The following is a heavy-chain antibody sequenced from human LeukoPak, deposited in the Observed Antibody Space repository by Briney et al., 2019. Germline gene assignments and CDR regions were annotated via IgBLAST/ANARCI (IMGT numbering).Heavy chain of an antibody. J-gene: IGHJ3*02. CDR3: ARAHSSRIVGATDDAFDI. V-gene: IGHV4-34*01. CDR2: INHSGST. Sequence: PSETLSLTCAVYGGSFSGYNWSWIRQPPGKGLEWIGEINHSGSTNYNPSLKSRVTISVDTSKNQFSLKLSSVTAADTAVYYCARAHSSRIVGATDDAFDIWGQGTMVTVSS. CDR1: GGSFSGYN. D-gene: IGHD1-26*01.